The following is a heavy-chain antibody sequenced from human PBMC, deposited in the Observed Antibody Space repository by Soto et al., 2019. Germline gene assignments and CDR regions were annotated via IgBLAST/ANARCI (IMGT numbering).Heavy chain of an antibody. V-gene: IGHV4-59*01. Sequence: SETLSLTCTVSGASISSYYWSWIRQPPGKGLEWIAYIYYSGSTNYNPSLKSRVTISVDTSKNQFSLKLSSVTAADTAVYYCARERPDGARLDPWGQGTLVTVSS. CDR1: GASISSYY. J-gene: IGHJ5*02. CDR3: ARERPDGARLDP. D-gene: IGHD6-6*01. CDR2: IYYSGST.